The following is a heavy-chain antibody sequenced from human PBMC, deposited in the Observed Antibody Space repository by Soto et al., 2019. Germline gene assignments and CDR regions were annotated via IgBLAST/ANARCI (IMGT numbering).Heavy chain of an antibody. CDR2: TYYKSQWYN. D-gene: IGHD6-19*01. V-gene: IGHV6-1*01. J-gene: IGHJ4*02. CDR1: GDSVSSNSAA. Sequence: SQTLSLTCAISGDSVSSNSAAWNWIRQSPSRGLEWLGRTYYKSQWYNDYALSVKSRITINPDTSKNQFSLQLNSVTPEDTAVYYCARDLSWYNSGWPFDHWGQGTLVTVSS. CDR3: ARDLSWYNSGWPFDH.